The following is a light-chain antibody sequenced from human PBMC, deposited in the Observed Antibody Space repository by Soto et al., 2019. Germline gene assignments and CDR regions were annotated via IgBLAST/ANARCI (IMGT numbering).Light chain of an antibody. CDR2: NDN. CDR3: ATWDDSLNGWV. CDR1: TSNIGTNA. Sequence: QSVLSQSPSASGTPGQRVTVSCSGRTSNIGTNAVNWYHQLPGTAPRLVLYNDNQRPSGVPDRFSGSRSGTSASLAISGLQSEDEGDYYCATWDDSLNGWVFGGGTKVTVL. J-gene: IGLJ3*02. V-gene: IGLV1-44*01.